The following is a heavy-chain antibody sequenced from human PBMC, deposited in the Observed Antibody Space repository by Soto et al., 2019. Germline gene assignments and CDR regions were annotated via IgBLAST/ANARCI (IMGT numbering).Heavy chain of an antibody. V-gene: IGHV1-8*01. D-gene: IGHD2-21*01. CDR1: GYTFTSYD. CDR2: MNPNSGNT. CDR3: ARVLGYCGGDCYSDYYYYYMDV. Sequence: ASVKVSCKASGYTFTSYDINWVRQATGQGLEWMGWMNPNSGNTGYAQKFQGRVTMTRNTSISTAYMELGSLRSEDTAVYYCARVLGYCGGDCYSDYYYYYMDVWGKGTTVTVSS. J-gene: IGHJ6*03.